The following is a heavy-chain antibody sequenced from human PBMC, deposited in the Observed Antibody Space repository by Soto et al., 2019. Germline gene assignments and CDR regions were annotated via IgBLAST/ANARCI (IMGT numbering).Heavy chain of an antibody. CDR3: ARQIYDSDTGPNFQYYFDS. D-gene: IGHD3-22*01. CDR2: IDPSDSQT. J-gene: IGHJ4*02. Sequence: GESLKISCKGSGYSFAGYWITWVRQKPGKGLEWMGRIDPSDSQTYYSPSFRGHVTISVTKSITTVFLPWSRLRASDTAMYYCARQIYDSDTGPNFQYYFDSWGQGTPVTVSS. CDR1: GYSFAGYW. V-gene: IGHV5-10-1*01.